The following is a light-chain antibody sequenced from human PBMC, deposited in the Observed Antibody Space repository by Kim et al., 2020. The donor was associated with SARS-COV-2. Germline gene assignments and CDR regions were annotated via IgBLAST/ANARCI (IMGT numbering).Light chain of an antibody. Sequence: VSVYARQPASITCSGAKLADKYAGWYQQKPGQSPVLVIYQDSKRPSGIPERFSGSNSGNTATLTISGTQAMDEADYYCQAWDSSVVFGGGTQLTVL. CDR3: QAWDSSVV. CDR2: QDS. CDR1: KLADKY. J-gene: IGLJ2*01. V-gene: IGLV3-1*01.